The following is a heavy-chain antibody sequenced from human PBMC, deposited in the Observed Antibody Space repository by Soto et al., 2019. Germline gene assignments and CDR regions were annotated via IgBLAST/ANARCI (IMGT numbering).Heavy chain of an antibody. V-gene: IGHV3-21*01. D-gene: IGHD2-2*03. Sequence: GGSLRLSCAASGFTFSSYAMNWVRQAPGKGLEWVSSISSISSYIYYADSVKGRFTISRDNAKNSLYLQMDSLRAEDTAVYYCARDGYCSSTSCSPGSLGQGTLVTVSS. CDR1: GFTFSSYA. CDR3: ARDGYCSSTSCSPGS. CDR2: ISSISSYI. J-gene: IGHJ5*02.